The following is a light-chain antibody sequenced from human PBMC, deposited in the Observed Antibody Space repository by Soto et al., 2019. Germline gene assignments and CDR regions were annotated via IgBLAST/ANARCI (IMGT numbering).Light chain of an antibody. CDR1: QSISTY. CDR2: DAS. CDR3: QQRSNWIT. Sequence: EIVLTQSPATLSLFPGERATLSCRASQSISTYLAWYQQRSGQAPRLLIFDASSRATGIPARFSGSGSGTDFTLTISSLEPEDSAVYYCQQRSNWITFGGGTKVDIK. J-gene: IGKJ4*01. V-gene: IGKV3-11*01.